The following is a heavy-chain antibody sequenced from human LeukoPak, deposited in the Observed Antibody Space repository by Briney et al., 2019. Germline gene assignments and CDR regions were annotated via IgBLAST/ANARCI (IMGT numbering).Heavy chain of an antibody. Sequence: PGGSLRLSCAASGFTFSDYAMHWVRQAPGKGLEYVSAISTDGGGTYYVNSVKGRFTISRDNSKNTLYLQMGSLRAEDMAVYCCGRYGSGSYYHYWGQGTLVTVSS. CDR3: GRYGSGSYYHY. D-gene: IGHD3-10*01. J-gene: IGHJ4*02. V-gene: IGHV3-64*01. CDR1: GFTFSDYA. CDR2: ISTDGGGT.